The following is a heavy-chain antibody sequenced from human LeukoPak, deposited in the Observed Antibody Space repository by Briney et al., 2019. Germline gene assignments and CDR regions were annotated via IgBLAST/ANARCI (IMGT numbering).Heavy chain of an antibody. Sequence: SSETLSLTCAVYGGSFSGYYWSWIRQPPGKGLEWIGEINHSGSTNYNPSLKSRVTISVDTSKNQFSLKLSSVTAADTAVYYCARPWVPFDYWGQGTLVTVSS. CDR1: GGSFSGYY. D-gene: IGHD3-10*01. J-gene: IGHJ4*02. CDR2: INHSGST. V-gene: IGHV4-34*01. CDR3: ARPWVPFDY.